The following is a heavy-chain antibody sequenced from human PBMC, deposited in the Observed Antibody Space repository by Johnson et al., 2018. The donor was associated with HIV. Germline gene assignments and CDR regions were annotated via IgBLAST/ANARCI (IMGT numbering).Heavy chain of an antibody. J-gene: IGHJ3*02. CDR1: GFTFSSYA. Sequence: QVQLVESGGGLVQPGGSLRLSCAASGFTFSSYAMHWVRQAPGKGLEWVAVISYDGSNKYYADSVKGRFTISRDNAKNSLYLQMNSLRAEDTAVYYCASGWGIAASDAFDIWGQGTMVIVSS. D-gene: IGHD6-13*01. CDR2: ISYDGSNK. V-gene: IGHV3-30*04. CDR3: ASGWGIAASDAFDI.